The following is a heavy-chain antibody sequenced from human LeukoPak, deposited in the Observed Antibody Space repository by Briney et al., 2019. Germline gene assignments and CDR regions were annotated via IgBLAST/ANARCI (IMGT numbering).Heavy chain of an antibody. CDR3: ARESGAAKIGQMLNY. J-gene: IGHJ4*02. CDR1: GLMFSTSG. CDR2: IQYDGSEI. V-gene: IGHV3-30*02. D-gene: IGHD3-10*02. Sequence: GGSLRLSCVASGLMFSTSGMLWVRQAPGKELEWVAFIQYDGSEIYYADSLKGRFTISRDNSKNTLYLQMNSLRAEDTAVFYCARESGAAKIGQMLNYWGQGTPVTVSS.